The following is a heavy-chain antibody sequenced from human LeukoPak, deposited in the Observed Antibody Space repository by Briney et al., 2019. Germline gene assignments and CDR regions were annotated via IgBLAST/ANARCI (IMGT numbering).Heavy chain of an antibody. D-gene: IGHD3-10*01. V-gene: IGHV3-48*03. CDR3: ARSDYYGSGNYGRFDP. J-gene: IGHJ5*02. CDR1: GFTFSSHE. Sequence: PGRSLRLSCAASGFTFSSHEMNWVRQAPGKGLEWISYISFGSSTVYYADSVKGRFTISRDNAKNSLYLQMNSLRAEDTAVYYCARSDYYGSGNYGRFDPWGQGTLVTVPS. CDR2: ISFGSSTV.